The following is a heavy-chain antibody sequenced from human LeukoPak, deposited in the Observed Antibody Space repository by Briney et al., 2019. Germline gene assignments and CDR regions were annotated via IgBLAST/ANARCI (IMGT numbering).Heavy chain of an antibody. CDR3: ARAPIPAAKAYNWFDP. CDR2: INPNSGGT. CDR1: GYTFTVYY. D-gene: IGHD2-2*01. Sequence: GASVKVSCKASGYTFTVYYMHWVRQAPGQGLEWMGRINPNSGGTNYAQKFQGRVTMTRDTSISTAYMELSRLRSDDTAVYYCARAPIPAAKAYNWFDPWGQGTLVTVSS. V-gene: IGHV1-2*06. J-gene: IGHJ5*02.